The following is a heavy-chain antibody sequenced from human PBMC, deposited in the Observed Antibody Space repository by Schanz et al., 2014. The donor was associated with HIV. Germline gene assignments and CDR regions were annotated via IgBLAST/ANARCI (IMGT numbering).Heavy chain of an antibody. V-gene: IGHV3-30-3*01. J-gene: IGHJ6*02. CDR3: ARDVSHDSSGHYSDYYYGMDV. CDR2: ISYDGSNK. D-gene: IGHD3-22*01. Sequence: QVQLVESGGGVVQPGRSLRLSCAASGFTFSSYAMHWVRQAPGKGLEWVAVISYDGSNKNYADSVKGRVTISRDNSKNSLYLQMNSLRAEDTAVYYCARDVSHDSSGHYSDYYYGMDVWGQGTTVTVSS. CDR1: GFTFSSYA.